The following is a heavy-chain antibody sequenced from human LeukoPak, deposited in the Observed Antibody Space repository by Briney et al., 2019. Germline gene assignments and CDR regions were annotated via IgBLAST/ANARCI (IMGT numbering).Heavy chain of an antibody. CDR3: ARENGIFAFDI. Sequence: GGSLRLSCAVSGFTFTTYTMHWVRQAPGKGLEWLSYIGTSGSTIFYADSVKGRFTISRDNAKNSLYLQMNSLRAEDTAVYYCARENGIFAFDIWGQGTMATVSS. D-gene: IGHD1-26*01. CDR1: GFTFTTYT. CDR2: IGTSGSTI. V-gene: IGHV3-48*01. J-gene: IGHJ3*02.